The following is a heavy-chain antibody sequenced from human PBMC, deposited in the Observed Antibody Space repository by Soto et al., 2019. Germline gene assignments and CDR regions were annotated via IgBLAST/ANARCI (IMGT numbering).Heavy chain of an antibody. CDR1: GGSISSYY. J-gene: IGHJ4*02. D-gene: IGHD2-15*01. V-gene: IGHV4-4*07. CDR2: IYTSGST. CDR3: ARTYCSGGSCYREVFDY. Sequence: SEALSLTYTVSGGSISSYYWSWIRHPSVTVLEWIGRIYTSGSTNYNPSLKSRVTMSVDTSKNQFSLKLSSVAAADTAVYYCARTYCSGGSCYREVFDYWGQGTLVTVS.